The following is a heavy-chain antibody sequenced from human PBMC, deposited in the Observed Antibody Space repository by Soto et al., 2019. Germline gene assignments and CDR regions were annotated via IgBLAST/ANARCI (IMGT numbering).Heavy chain of an antibody. V-gene: IGHV3-23*01. J-gene: IGHJ4*02. Sequence: PWGSLSLPCAASGCTFSSYSINGVRQAPGKGLKWVSGISGSACATSYADSVKGRFTISRDNSKTTLYLQMNCLRADDTAVYYCAKDEIMVSSSYNYFDYWGQGTLVTV. CDR3: AKDEIMVSSSYNYFDY. CDR1: GCTFSSYS. D-gene: IGHD6-13*01. CDR2: ISGSACAT.